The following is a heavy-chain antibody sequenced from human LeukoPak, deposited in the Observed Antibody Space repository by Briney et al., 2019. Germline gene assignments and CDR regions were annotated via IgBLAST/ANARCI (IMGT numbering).Heavy chain of an antibody. CDR2: ISGSSGLT. CDR3: ARRGESTSYGDYRFDY. D-gene: IGHD4-17*01. CDR1: GFTFSSYS. J-gene: IGHJ4*02. V-gene: IGHV3-23*01. Sequence: PGGSLRLSCAASGFTFSSYSMNWVRQAPGRGLEWVSAISGSSGLTYYADSVKGRFTISGDNSKNTLFLQMNGLRAEDTAVYYCARRGESTSYGDYRFDYWGQGTLVTVSS.